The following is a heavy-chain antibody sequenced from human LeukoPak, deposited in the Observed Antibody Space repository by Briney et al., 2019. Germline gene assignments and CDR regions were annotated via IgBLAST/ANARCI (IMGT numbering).Heavy chain of an antibody. CDR3: ARNLPYCSGGSCYEFDY. J-gene: IGHJ4*02. Sequence: SETLSLTCTVSGGSISSYYWSWIRQPPGKGLEWIGYIYYSGSTNYNPSLKSRVTISVDTSKNQFSLKLSSVTAADTAVYYCARNLPYCSGGSCYEFDYWGQGTLVTVSS. D-gene: IGHD2-15*01. CDR2: IYYSGST. V-gene: IGHV4-59*12. CDR1: GGSISSYY.